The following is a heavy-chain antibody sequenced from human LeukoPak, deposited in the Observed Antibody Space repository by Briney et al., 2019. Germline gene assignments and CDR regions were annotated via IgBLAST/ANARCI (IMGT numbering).Heavy chain of an antibody. CDR1: GFTFSSYS. CDR2: ISSSSSTI. V-gene: IGHV3-48*01. J-gene: IGHJ4*02. CDR3: ARGEQKERIWAFDY. D-gene: IGHD1/OR15-1a*01. Sequence: GGSLRLSCAASGFTFSSYSMNWVRQAPGKGLEWVSYISSSSSTIYYADSVKGRFTISRDNAKNSLYLQMNSLRAEDTAVYYCARGEQKERIWAFDYWGQGTLVTVSS.